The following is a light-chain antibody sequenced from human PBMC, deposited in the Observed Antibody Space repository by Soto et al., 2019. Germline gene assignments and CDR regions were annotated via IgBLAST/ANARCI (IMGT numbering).Light chain of an antibody. CDR2: KAA. J-gene: IGKJ1*01. V-gene: IGKV1-5*03. Sequence: DIQMTQSPSTLSASVGERVAITCRASDNIAPWVAWYQQKPGKAPKLLIYKAANLADEVPSRFAGSGSGTDFTLTITRLQPDDFATYYCQHYNSFSRTFGQGTKVEV. CDR1: DNIAPW. CDR3: QHYNSFSRT.